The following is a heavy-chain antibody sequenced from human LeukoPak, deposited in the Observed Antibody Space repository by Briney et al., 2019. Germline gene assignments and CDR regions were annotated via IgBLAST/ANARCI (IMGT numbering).Heavy chain of an antibody. D-gene: IGHD3-16*01. Sequence: SETLSLTCTVSGGSVSSGSYYWSWIRQPPGKGLEWIVYIYYSGSTNYNPSLKSRVTISVDTSKNQFSLKLSSVTAADTAVYYCARDTPYDYVWGSSGDAFDIWGQGTMVTVSS. CDR3: ARDTPYDYVWGSSGDAFDI. CDR1: GGSVSSGSYY. J-gene: IGHJ3*02. CDR2: IYYSGST. V-gene: IGHV4-61*01.